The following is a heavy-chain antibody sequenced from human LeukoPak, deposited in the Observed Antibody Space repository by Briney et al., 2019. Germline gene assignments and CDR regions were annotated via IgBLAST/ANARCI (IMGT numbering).Heavy chain of an antibody. Sequence: GGSLRLSCAAYGFTFSSYAMDWVRQAPGKGLEWVAVISNDENKKYYADSVKGRFTISRDNSKNTLYLQMNSLRAEDTAVYYCARDVVGCSSTSCYYYFDYWGHGTLVTVSS. CDR3: ARDVVGCSSTSCYYYFDY. CDR2: ISNDENKK. D-gene: IGHD2-2*01. J-gene: IGHJ4*01. CDR1: GFTFSSYA. V-gene: IGHV3-30*04.